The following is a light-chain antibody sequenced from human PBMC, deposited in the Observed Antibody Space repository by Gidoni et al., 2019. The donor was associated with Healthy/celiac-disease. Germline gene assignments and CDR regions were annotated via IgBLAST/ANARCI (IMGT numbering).Light chain of an antibody. V-gene: IGKV1-9*01. CDR1: QGISSY. Sequence: DIQWNQSPSFLSASVGDRVTITCRASQGISSYLAWYQQKPGKAPKLLIYAASTLPSGVPSRFSGSGSGTEFTLTISSLQPEDFATYYCQQLNSYPLTFGGGTKVEIK. J-gene: IGKJ4*01. CDR2: AAS. CDR3: QQLNSYPLT.